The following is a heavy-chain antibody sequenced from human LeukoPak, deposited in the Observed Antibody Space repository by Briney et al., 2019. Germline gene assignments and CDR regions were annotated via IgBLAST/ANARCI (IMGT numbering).Heavy chain of an antibody. CDR3: ARTWSSVNYYFDY. J-gene: IGHJ4*02. CDR1: SGSVSSGSYY. Sequence: SETLSLTCTVSSGSVSSGSYYWSWIRQPPGKGLEWIGYVYYSGSTHCNPSLKSRVTISIDTSKNQFSLKLSSVTAADTAVYFCARTWSSVNYYFDYWGQGTVVTVSS. D-gene: IGHD6-19*01. V-gene: IGHV4-61*01. CDR2: VYYSGST.